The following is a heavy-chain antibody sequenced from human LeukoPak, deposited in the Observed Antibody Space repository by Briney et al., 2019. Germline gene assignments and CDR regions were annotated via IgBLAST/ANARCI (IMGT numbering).Heavy chain of an antibody. CDR2: ISYDGSNK. CDR1: GFTFSSYA. CDR3: ARDGLYCSGGSCYYYYMDV. D-gene: IGHD2-15*01. V-gene: IGHV3-30*04. J-gene: IGHJ6*03. Sequence: PGGSLRLSCAASGFTFSSYAMHWVRQAPGKGLEWVAVISYDGSNKYYADSVKGRFTISRDNSKNTLYLQMNSLRAEDTAVYYCARDGLYCSGGSCYYYYMDVWGKGTTVTVSS.